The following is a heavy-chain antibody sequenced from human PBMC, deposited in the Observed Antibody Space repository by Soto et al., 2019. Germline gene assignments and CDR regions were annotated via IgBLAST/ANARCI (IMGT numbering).Heavy chain of an antibody. V-gene: IGHV1-69*05. CDR1: GGTFSSYA. CDR3: ARESIAARRYYYGMDV. CDR2: IIPIFGTA. J-gene: IGHJ6*02. Sequence: QVQLVQSGAEVKKPGSSVKVSCKASGGTFSSYAISWVRQAPGQGLEWMGGIIPIFGTANYAQKFQGRVTTTXXEXTXXAYMELSSLRSEDTAVYYCARESIAARRYYYGMDVWGQGTTVTVSS. D-gene: IGHD6-6*01.